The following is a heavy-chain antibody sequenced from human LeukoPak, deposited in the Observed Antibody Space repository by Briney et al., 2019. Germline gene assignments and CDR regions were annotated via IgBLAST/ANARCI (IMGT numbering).Heavy chain of an antibody. CDR3: ARDGSSSAYYYDSFDI. Sequence: SETLSLTCTVSGGSISSGNYYWSWIRQPAGKGLEWIGSGYTSGGTNYNPSLKSRVTISVDTSKNQVSLKLSSVAAADTAVYYCARDGSSSAYYYDSFDIWGQGTMVTVSS. J-gene: IGHJ3*02. CDR2: GYTSGGT. CDR1: GGSISSGNYY. D-gene: IGHD3-22*01. V-gene: IGHV4-61*02.